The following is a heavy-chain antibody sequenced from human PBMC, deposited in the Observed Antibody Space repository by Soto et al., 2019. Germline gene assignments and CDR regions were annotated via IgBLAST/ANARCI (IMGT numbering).Heavy chain of an antibody. V-gene: IGHV4-31*03. Sequence: SETLSLTCTVSGGSISSGGYSWSWIRQHPGKGLESIGYIYYSGTTYYKPSRQSRVTISVDTSKNQFSLKLSSVSAADTALYYCARCSLVVVPAPGFDPWGRGTLVTVSS. J-gene: IGHJ5*02. D-gene: IGHD2-2*01. CDR2: IYYSGTT. CDR1: GGSISSGGYS. CDR3: ARCSLVVVPAPGFDP.